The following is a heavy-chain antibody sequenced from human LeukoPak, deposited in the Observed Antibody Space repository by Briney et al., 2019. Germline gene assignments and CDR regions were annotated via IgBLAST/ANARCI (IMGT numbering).Heavy chain of an antibody. Sequence: PSETLSLTCTVSGDTINSLDLWSWVRQPPGKGLEWIGEMYLSGTTHSNPSVKSRATISIDKSKNQFFLNLSSVTAADTAVYYCAGLVGRYSSGLYYYYFDYRGQGTLVTVSS. CDR3: AGLVGRYSSGLYYYYFDY. J-gene: IGHJ4*02. CDR2: MYLSGTT. CDR1: GDTINSLDL. V-gene: IGHV4-4*02. D-gene: IGHD3-22*01.